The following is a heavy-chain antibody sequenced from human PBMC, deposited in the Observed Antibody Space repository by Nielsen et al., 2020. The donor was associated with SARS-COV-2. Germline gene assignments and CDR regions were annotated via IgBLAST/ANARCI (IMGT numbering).Heavy chain of an antibody. CDR3: ARRITMVRGGVRQNYFDY. D-gene: IGHD3-10*01. J-gene: IGHJ4*02. V-gene: IGHV4-39*01. CDR1: GGSISSSSYY. CDR2: IYYSGST. Sequence: SETLSLTCTVSGGSISSSSYYWGWIRQPPGKGLEWIGSIYYSGSTYYNPSLKSRVTISVDTSKNQFSLKLSSVTAADTAVYHCARRITMVRGGVRQNYFDYWGQGTLVTVSS.